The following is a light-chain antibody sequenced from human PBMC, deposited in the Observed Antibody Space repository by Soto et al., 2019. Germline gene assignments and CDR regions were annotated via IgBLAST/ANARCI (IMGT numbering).Light chain of an antibody. CDR3: RSYEGSKNFPYV. Sequence: QSALTQPPSASGSPGQSGTISCTGTSSDVGGYNYVSWYQQHPGKAPKLMIYEVSKRPSGVPDRFSGSKSGNTASLTVSGLQAEDEADYYCRSYEGSKNFPYVFGPVTKVTVL. CDR1: SSDVGGYNY. J-gene: IGLJ1*01. V-gene: IGLV2-8*01. CDR2: EVS.